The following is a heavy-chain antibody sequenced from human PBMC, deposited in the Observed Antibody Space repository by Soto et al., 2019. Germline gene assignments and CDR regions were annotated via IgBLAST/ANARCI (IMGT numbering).Heavy chain of an antibody. CDR2: ISAYNGNT. Sequence: GASVAVSWTASGDSFTSYGSRWVRQAPGQGLEWMGWISAYNGNTNYAQKLQGRVTMTTDTSTSTAYMELRSLRSDDTAVYYCARDLSTYAGPLALWGQGTLVTVSS. V-gene: IGHV1-18*01. CDR3: ARDLSTYAGPLAL. J-gene: IGHJ4*02. D-gene: IGHD3-3*02. CDR1: GDSFTSYG.